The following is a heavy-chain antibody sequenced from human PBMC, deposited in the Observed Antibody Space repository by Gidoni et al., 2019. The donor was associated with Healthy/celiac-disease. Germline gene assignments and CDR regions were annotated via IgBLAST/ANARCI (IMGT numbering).Heavy chain of an antibody. CDR3: ARADYYDSSGYYYGPFDY. V-gene: IGHV1-69*01. J-gene: IGHJ4*02. D-gene: IGHD3-22*01. Sequence: QVQLVQSGAAVKKPGSSVKVSCQASGGTFSSYAISWVRQAPGQGLEWMGGIIPIFGTANYAQKFQGRVTITADESTSTAYMELSSLRSEDTAVYYCARADYYDSSGYYYGPFDYWGQGTLVTVSS. CDR1: GGTFSSYA. CDR2: IIPIFGTA.